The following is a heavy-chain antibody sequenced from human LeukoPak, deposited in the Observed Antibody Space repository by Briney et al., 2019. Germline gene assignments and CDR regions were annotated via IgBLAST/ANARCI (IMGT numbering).Heavy chain of an antibody. J-gene: IGHJ6*03. D-gene: IGHD5-18*01. CDR3: ARTTEGGYTYDYFYYYYMDV. CDR2: IYTSGST. V-gene: IGHV4-61*02. Sequence: SQTLSLTCSVSGDSISSGSYYWSWIRQPAGKGLEWIGRIYTSGSTNYIPSLKSRLTISVDTSKNQFSLKLSSVTAADTAVYYCARTTEGGYTYDYFYYYYMDVWGKGITVTISS. CDR1: GDSISSGSYY.